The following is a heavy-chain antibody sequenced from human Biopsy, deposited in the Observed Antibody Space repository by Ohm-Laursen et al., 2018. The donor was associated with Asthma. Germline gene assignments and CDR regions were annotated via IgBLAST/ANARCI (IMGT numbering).Heavy chain of an antibody. Sequence: SLRLSCSASGFTFGDYWMSWVRQVPGQGLEWVAKIKHDGSEKNHVDSLKGRFTISRDNAKNLLFLQMNSLRAEDTAVYYCARTFHFWSPYHAEHYQLWGQGTLVTVSS. CDR2: IKHDGSEK. D-gene: IGHD3-3*01. J-gene: IGHJ1*01. V-gene: IGHV3-7*01. CDR1: GFTFGDYW. CDR3: ARTFHFWSPYHAEHYQL.